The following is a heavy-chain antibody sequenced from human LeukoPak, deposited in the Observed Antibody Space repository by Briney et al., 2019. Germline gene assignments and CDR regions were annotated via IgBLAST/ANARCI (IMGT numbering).Heavy chain of an antibody. D-gene: IGHD3-22*01. CDR2: TYYSGST. CDR1: GGSISSYY. Sequence: SETLSLTCTVSGGSISSYYWSWIRQPPGKGLEWIGYTYYSGSTNYNPSLKSRGTISIDTSKNQFSLKLSSVTAADTAVYYCARADSSGYYVGYWGQGTLVTVSS. J-gene: IGHJ4*02. V-gene: IGHV4-59*01. CDR3: ARADSSGYYVGY.